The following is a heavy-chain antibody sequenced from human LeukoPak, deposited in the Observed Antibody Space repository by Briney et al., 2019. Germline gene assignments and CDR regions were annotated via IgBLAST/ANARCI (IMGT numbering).Heavy chain of an antibody. Sequence: GGSLRLSCAASGFTFSSYAMHWVRQAPGKGLEWVAVISYDGSNKYYADSVKGRFTISRDNSKNTLYLQMNSLRAEDTAVYYCAGLGYYSSTSCYDSDFDYWGQGTLVTVSS. D-gene: IGHD2-2*01. V-gene: IGHV3-30*04. CDR3: AGLGYYSSTSCYDSDFDY. CDR1: GFTFSSYA. J-gene: IGHJ4*02. CDR2: ISYDGSNK.